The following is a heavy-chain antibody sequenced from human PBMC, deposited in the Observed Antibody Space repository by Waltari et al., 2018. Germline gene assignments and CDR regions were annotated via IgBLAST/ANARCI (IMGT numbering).Heavy chain of an antibody. CDR3: ARHADRGPSICGFDS. Sequence: QLQLQESGPGLVKPSETLSLTCTFSGGPISGGHQFWAWIRQPPGEGLEWIGSISGSGSTRYNPSLRSRVTISVDTSKKDQFSLRLSSVTAADTAVYFCARHADRGPSICGFDSWGQGTLVTVSS. CDR1: GGPISGGHQF. J-gene: IGHJ5*01. D-gene: IGHD3-16*02. V-gene: IGHV4-39*01. CDR2: ISGSGST.